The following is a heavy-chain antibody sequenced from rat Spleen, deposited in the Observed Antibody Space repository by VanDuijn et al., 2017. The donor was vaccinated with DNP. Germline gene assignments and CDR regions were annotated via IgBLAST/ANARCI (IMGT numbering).Heavy chain of an antibody. Sequence: EVQLVESGGGSVQPGRSLKRSCAASGLIFSDYNMAWVRQAPKKGLEWVAYIGSAAYAPYYGDSVKGRFTISRDNAKSTLYLQMNSLRSEDMATYYCARWNSGHFDYWGQGVMVPVSS. CDR1: GLIFSDYN. CDR3: ARWNSGHFDY. J-gene: IGHJ2*01. D-gene: IGHD4-3*01. V-gene: IGHV5-22*01. CDR2: IGSAAYAP.